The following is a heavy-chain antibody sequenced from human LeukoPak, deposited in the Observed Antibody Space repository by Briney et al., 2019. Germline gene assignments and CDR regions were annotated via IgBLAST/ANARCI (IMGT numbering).Heavy chain of an antibody. J-gene: IGHJ4*02. CDR2: IYYSGST. CDR1: GGSISSYY. CDR3: ARDGSPYYYDSSGYPSVIFDY. Sequence: ASETLSLTCTVSGGSISSYYWSWIRQPPGKGLEWIGYIYYSGSTNYNPSLKSRVTTSVDTSKNQFSLKLSSVTAADTAVYYCARDGSPYYYDSSGYPSVIFDYWGQGTLVTVSS. D-gene: IGHD3-22*01. V-gene: IGHV4-59*01.